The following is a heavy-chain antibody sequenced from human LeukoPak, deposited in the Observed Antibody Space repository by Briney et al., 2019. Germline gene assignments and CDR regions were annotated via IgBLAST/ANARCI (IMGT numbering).Heavy chain of an antibody. CDR3: ARDRDWSFDY. Sequence: PGGSLRLSCAASGFTFNSYSMNWVRQAPGKGLEWVSYISTSSSSVNYADSVKGRFTISRDNAKNSLYLEMNSLRVEDTAIYYCARDRDWSFDYWGQGTLVTVSS. CDR1: GFTFNSYS. J-gene: IGHJ4*02. V-gene: IGHV3-48*04. D-gene: IGHD3/OR15-3a*01. CDR2: ISTSSSSV.